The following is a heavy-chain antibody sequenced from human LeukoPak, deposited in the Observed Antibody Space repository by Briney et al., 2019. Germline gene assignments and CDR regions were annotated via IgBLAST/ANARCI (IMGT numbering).Heavy chain of an antibody. Sequence: GASVKVSCKASGYTFTSYGINWVRQAPGQGLEWMGWVNPNSCNTGYAQKFQGRVTMTRNTSISTAYMELSSLRSEDTAVYYCARGHRAPTVHYYYYMDVWGKGTTVTVSS. V-gene: IGHV1-8*02. CDR3: ARGHRAPTVHYYYYMDV. CDR1: GYTFTSYG. J-gene: IGHJ6*03. D-gene: IGHD1-14*01. CDR2: VNPNSCNT.